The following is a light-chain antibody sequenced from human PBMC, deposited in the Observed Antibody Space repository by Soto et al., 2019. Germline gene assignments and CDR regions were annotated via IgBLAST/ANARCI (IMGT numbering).Light chain of an antibody. CDR1: PSVTNF. Sequence: SPATLSLSPGERATLSCRASPSVTNFLAWYQQKPGQAPRLLIYGAFNRATGIPARFSGSGSGTDFTLTISSLEPEDSAVYYCQQRNVWPPVTFGQGTRLEIK. CDR2: GAF. CDR3: QQRNVWPPVT. V-gene: IGKV3-11*01. J-gene: IGKJ5*01.